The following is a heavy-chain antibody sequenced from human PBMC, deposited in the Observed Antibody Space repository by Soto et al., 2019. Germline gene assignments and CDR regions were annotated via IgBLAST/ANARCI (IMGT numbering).Heavy chain of an antibody. CDR2: VYYYGHT. CDR3: ARDLFGGYCLDY. J-gene: IGHJ4*02. D-gene: IGHD5-12*01. CDR1: GGSINNSF. Sequence: SETLSLTCTVSGGSINNSFWGWIRQPPGKGLEWIGYVYYYGHTDYNPSLESRVTIAVDTAKNQFSLRLTSVTAADPAVYYCARDLFGGYCLDYWGQGALVT. V-gene: IGHV4-59*01.